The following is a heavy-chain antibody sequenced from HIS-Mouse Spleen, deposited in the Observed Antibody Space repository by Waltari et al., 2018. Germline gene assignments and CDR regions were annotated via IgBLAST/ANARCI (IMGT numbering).Heavy chain of an antibody. J-gene: IGHJ2*01. V-gene: IGHV4-39*07. CDR2: IYYSGTT. Sequence: QLQLQESGPGLVKPSETLSLTCTVSGGSISSSSYYWGWIRQPPGKGLEWIGRIYYSGTTSYNPSIKSRVTRSVDTSKNQFSLKLGSVTAADTAVYYCAREIPYSSSWYDWYFDLWGRGTLVTVSS. CDR1: GGSISSSSYY. D-gene: IGHD6-13*01. CDR3: AREIPYSSSWYDWYFDL.